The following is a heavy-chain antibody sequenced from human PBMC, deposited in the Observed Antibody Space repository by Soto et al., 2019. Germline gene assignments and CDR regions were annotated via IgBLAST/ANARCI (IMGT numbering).Heavy chain of an antibody. J-gene: IGHJ6*02. D-gene: IGHD2-2*01. CDR2: ISSSSSTI. Sequence: GVLRLSCAASGFTFSSYSMNWVRQAPGKGLEWVSYISSSSSTIYYADSVKGRFTISRDNAKNSLYLQMNSLRDEDTAVYYCARGGRRGLGYCISTSCDNYYGMDVWGQGTTVTVPS. CDR3: ARGGRRGLGYCISTSCDNYYGMDV. V-gene: IGHV3-48*02. CDR1: GFTFSSYS.